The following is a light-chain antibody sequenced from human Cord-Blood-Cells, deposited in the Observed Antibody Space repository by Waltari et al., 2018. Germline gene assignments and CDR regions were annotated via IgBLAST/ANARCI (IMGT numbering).Light chain of an antibody. CDR1: SSDVGGYNY. V-gene: IGLV2-14*01. CDR2: DVS. J-gene: IGLJ3*02. CDR3: SSYTSSSTLE. Sequence: QSALTQPASVSGSPGQSITISCTGTSSDVGGYNYVSWYQQHPGKAPKLMIYDVSNRPSGVSSRFSGCKSGNTASLTISGLEAEDEAYYYCSSYTSSSTLEFGGRTKLTVL.